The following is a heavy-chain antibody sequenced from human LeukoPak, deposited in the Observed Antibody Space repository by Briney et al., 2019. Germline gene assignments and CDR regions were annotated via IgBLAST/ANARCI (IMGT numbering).Heavy chain of an antibody. Sequence: GGSLRLSCAASGFTFSSYWMSWVRQAPGKGLEWVSAISGSGGSTYYADSVKGRFTISRDNSKNTLYLQMNSLRAEDTAVYYCAKEPVYYYDSSGTTYYFDYWGQGTLVTVSS. CDR3: AKEPVYYYDSSGTTYYFDY. CDR2: ISGSGGST. CDR1: GFTFSSYW. D-gene: IGHD3-22*01. J-gene: IGHJ4*02. V-gene: IGHV3-23*01.